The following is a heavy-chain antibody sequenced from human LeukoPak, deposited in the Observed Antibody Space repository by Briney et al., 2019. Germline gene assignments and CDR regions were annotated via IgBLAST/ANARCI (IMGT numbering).Heavy chain of an antibody. Sequence: GSLRLSCAASGFTFSSYAMSWVRQAPGKGLEWGSAISGSGGSTYYADSVKGRFTISRDNSKNTLYLQMNSLRAEDTAVYYCAKDIVVVRDIYYYGMDVWGKGTTVTVSS. D-gene: IGHD2-15*01. V-gene: IGHV3-23*01. J-gene: IGHJ6*04. CDR2: ISGSGGST. CDR1: GFTFSSYA. CDR3: AKDIVVVRDIYYYGMDV.